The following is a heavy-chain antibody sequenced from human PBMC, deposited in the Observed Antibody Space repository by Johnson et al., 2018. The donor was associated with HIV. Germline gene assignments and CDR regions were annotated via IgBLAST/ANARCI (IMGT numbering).Heavy chain of an antibody. CDR1: AFAVSSNS. CDR3: ARSAVEMATKDAFDI. V-gene: IGHV3-66*02. J-gene: IGHJ3*02. Sequence: VQLVESGGGVVQPGGSLRLSCAASAFAVSSNSMNCVRQTPGQGLAVVSILYSAGPAYYAYPLTGRFTISRDNSKNTLYLQMNSLRPEDTAVYYCARSAVEMATKDAFDIWGQGTMVTVSS. D-gene: IGHD5-24*01. CDR2: LYSAGPA.